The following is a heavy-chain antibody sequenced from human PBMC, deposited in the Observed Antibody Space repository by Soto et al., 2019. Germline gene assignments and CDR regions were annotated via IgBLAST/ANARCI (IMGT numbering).Heavy chain of an antibody. CDR3: AREKHRGYDFWSGQDAFDT. D-gene: IGHD3-3*01. V-gene: IGHV1-69*13. Sequence: SVKVSCKASGGTFSSYAISWVRQAPGQGLEWMGGIIPIFGTANYAQKFQGRVTITADESTSTAYMELSSLRSEDTAVYYCAREKHRGYDFWSGQDAFDTWGQGTMVTV. CDR1: GGTFSSYA. J-gene: IGHJ3*02. CDR2: IIPIFGTA.